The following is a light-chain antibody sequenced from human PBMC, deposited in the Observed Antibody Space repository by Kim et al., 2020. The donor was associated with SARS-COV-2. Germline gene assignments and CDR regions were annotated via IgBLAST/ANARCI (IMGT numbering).Light chain of an antibody. CDR3: QHAEA. V-gene: IGKV1-5*03. CDR1: QSISSW. Sequence: STLSASVGDRVTITCRASQSISSWLAWFQQKPGKAPILLIYKASTLESGVPSRFSGSGSGTEFTLTISSLQPDDFATYYCQHAEAFGQGTKVDIK. CDR2: KAS. J-gene: IGKJ1*01.